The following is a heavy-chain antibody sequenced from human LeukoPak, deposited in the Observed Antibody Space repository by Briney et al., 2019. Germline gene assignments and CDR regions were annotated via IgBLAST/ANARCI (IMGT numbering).Heavy chain of an antibody. CDR2: IYSGGST. V-gene: IGHV3-53*01. CDR3: ARDGFSSSWGLAY. J-gene: IGHJ4*02. CDR1: GFTVSSNY. Sequence: GGSLRLSCAASGFTVSSNYMSWVRQAPGKGLEWVSVIYSGGSTYYADSVKGRFTISRDNSKNTLYLQMNSLRVEDTAVYYCARDGFSSSWGLAYWGQGTLVTVSS. D-gene: IGHD6-13*01.